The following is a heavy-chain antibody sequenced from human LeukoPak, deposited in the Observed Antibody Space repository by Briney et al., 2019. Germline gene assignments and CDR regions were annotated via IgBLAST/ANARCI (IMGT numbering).Heavy chain of an antibody. V-gene: IGHV6-1*01. Sequence: SQTLSLTCAISGDSVSSNSAAWNWIRQSPSRGLEWLGRTYYRSKWYNDYAVSVKSRMTINPDTSKNQFSLLVNSVTPEDTAVYYCAGGSAAGTAFKIWGQGTMVTVPP. CDR2: TYYRSKWYN. CDR1: GDSVSSNSAA. J-gene: IGHJ3*02. D-gene: IGHD6-13*01. CDR3: AGGSAAGTAFKI.